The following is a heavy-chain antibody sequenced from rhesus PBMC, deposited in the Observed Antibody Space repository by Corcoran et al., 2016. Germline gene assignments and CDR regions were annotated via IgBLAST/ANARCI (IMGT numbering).Heavy chain of an antibody. Sequence: QVQLQQWGEGLVKPSETLSLTCAVYGGSVSGYWWGWIRQPPGKGLEGIGRIRSGGSTNDNPPLNGRSTISIDTSKNQFSLKLSAVTAADTAVYYCAREPYWGDTNSLDVWGRGVLVTVSS. CDR1: GGSVSGYW. CDR3: AREPYWGDTNSLDV. D-gene: IGHD3-34*01. V-gene: IGHV4-160*01. CDR2: IRSGGST. J-gene: IGHJ5-2*02.